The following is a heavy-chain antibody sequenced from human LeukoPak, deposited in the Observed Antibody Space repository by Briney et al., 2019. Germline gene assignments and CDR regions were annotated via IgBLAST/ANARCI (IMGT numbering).Heavy chain of an antibody. Sequence: GGSLRLSCVGSGLSFSDSYMSWIRQAPGKGLEWLAYMTNGGYITKYADSVKGRFTISRDNAKNSLYLQMNSLRADDTAVYYCARGGERYAFDVWGQGTMVTISP. CDR2: MTNGGYIT. CDR3: ARGGERYAFDV. J-gene: IGHJ3*01. CDR1: GLSFSDSY. V-gene: IGHV3-11*05.